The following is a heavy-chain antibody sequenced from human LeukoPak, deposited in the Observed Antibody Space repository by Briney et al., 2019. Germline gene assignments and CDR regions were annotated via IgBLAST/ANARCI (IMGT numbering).Heavy chain of an antibody. CDR2: IYYSGST. CDR1: GGSVSSGSYY. CDR3: ARVLSGYSSGWYLDY. J-gene: IGHJ4*02. V-gene: IGHV4-61*01. Sequence: SETLSLTCTVSGGSVSSGSYYWSWIRQPPGKGLEWIGYIYYSGSTNYNSSLKSRVTISVDTSKNQFPLKLSSVTAADTAVYYCARVLSGYSSGWYLDYWGQGTLVTVSS. D-gene: IGHD6-19*01.